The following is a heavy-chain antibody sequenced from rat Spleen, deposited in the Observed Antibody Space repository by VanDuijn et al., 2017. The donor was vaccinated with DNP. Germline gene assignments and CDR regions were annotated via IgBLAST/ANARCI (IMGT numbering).Heavy chain of an antibody. CDR2: IGNTGGT. J-gene: IGHJ3*01. Sequence: QVQLKESGPGLVQPSQTLSLTCTVAGLSLTSYNVHWVRQPPGKGLEWMGLIGNTGGTRYNSVFRSRLSISKDTSKSQVFLKMNSLQTEDTATYYCARSPETSYIYFPWAYWGQGTLVTVSS. CDR1: GLSLTSYN. V-gene: IGHV2-41*01. CDR3: ARSPETSYIYFPWAY. D-gene: IGHD1-2*01.